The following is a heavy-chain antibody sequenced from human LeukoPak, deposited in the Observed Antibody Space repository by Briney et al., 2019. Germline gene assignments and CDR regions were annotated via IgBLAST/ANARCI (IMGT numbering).Heavy chain of an antibody. CDR1: GGTFSIYA. V-gene: IGHV1-69*06. D-gene: IGHD3-9*01. CDR2: IIPIFGTA. Sequence: ASVKVSCKASGGTFSIYAISWVRQAPGQGLEWMGGIIPIFGTANYSQKFQGRVTITADKSTSTAYMELRSLRSEHTDVYYCAGAVLRYFDWLLSHDAFDIWGQGTMVTVSS. CDR3: AGAVLRYFDWLLSHDAFDI. J-gene: IGHJ3*02.